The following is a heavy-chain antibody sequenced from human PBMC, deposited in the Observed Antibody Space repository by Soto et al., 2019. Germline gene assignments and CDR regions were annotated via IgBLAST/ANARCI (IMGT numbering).Heavy chain of an antibody. CDR1: GFTFSSYA. J-gene: IGHJ4*02. CDR3: AKGLPYYYDSSGIGLFDY. V-gene: IGHV3-23*01. CDR2: ISGSGGST. Sequence: GSLRLSCAASGFTFSSYAMSWVRQAPGKGLEWVSAISGSGGSTYYADSVKGRFTISRDNSKNTLYLQMNSLRAEDKAVYYCAKGLPYYYDSSGIGLFDYWGQGTLVTVSS. D-gene: IGHD3-22*01.